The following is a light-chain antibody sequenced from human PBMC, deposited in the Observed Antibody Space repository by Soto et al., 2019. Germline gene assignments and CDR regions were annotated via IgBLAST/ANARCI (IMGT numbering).Light chain of an antibody. J-gene: IGLJ2*01. V-gene: IGLV2-23*01. CDR3: SSYAGSSTWV. CDR2: EAT. CDR1: SSDLGSYDL. Sequence: QLVLAQPASVSGSPGQSITISCTGSSSDLGSYDLVSWYQQHPGKVPKLIIYEATKRPSGVSDRFSGSKSAYTASLTISGLQADDEADYYCSSYAGSSTWVFGGGTKLTVL.